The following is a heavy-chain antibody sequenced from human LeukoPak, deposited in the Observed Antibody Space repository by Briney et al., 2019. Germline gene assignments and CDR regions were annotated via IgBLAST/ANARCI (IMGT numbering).Heavy chain of an antibody. CDR2: IYYSGST. J-gene: IGHJ4*02. Sequence: SSETLSLTCTVSGGSISSYYWSWIRQPPGKGLEWIGYIYYSGSTNYNPSLKSRVTISVDTSKNQFSLKLSSVTAADTAVYYCARVDNTSLDYWGQGTLVTVSS. V-gene: IGHV4-59*01. D-gene: IGHD2-2*02. CDR3: ARVDNTSLDY. CDR1: GGSISSYY.